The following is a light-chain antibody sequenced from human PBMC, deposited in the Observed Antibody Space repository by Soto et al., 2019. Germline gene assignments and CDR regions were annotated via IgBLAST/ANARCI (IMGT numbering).Light chain of an antibody. CDR1: QSVYNNY. V-gene: IGKV3-20*01. J-gene: IGKJ5*01. CDR2: GAS. Sequence: EIVLTHSPGTLSLSTGERATLSCRASQSVYNNYLAWYQLKPGQAPRLVIYGASSRATGIPDRFSGSGSETDFTLTISRLEPEDFAVYYCQEYSSSPPFTFGQGTRLEIK. CDR3: QEYSSSPPFT.